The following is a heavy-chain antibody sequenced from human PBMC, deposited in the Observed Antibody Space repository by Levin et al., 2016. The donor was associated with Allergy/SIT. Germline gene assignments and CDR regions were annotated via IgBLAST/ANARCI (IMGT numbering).Heavy chain of an antibody. CDR2: ITPTGTTT. D-gene: IGHD3-3*01. CDR3: ARDNSRTNGVVTSWWFDP. V-gene: IGHV1-46*01. J-gene: IGHJ5*02. Sequence: ASVKVSCKASGYTFTDYYIHWVRQAPGQGPEWMGLITPTGTTTHYAQKFQGRVTMTRDTSTSTDYLELSSLRSDDTAVYYCARDNSRTNGVVTSWWFDPWGQGTLVTVSS. CDR1: GYTFTDYY.